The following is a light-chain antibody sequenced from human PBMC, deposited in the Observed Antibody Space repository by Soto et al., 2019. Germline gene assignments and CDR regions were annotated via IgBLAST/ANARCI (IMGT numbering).Light chain of an antibody. J-gene: IGLJ1*01. CDR3: SSYTSTSTLYV. CDR2: EVS. V-gene: IGLV2-14*02. CDR1: SGDVGSYNL. Sequence: QSALTQPASVSGSPRQSITISCTGTSGDVGSYNLVSWYQQHPGQAPKLLIFEVSKRPSVVSNRFSGSKSGNTASLTISALQAEDEATYYCSSYTSTSTLYVFGPGTKGTVL.